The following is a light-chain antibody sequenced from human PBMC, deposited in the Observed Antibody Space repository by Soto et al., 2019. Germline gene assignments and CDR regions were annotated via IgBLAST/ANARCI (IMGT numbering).Light chain of an antibody. CDR3: SSYTTIKTVV. CDR2: EVS. CDR1: ISDVGSYNV. V-gene: IGLV2-14*02. J-gene: IGLJ2*01. Sequence: QSALTQPASVSGSPGQSITISCTGTISDVGSYNVVSWYQQRPGKAPRLIIFEVSNRPSGISDRFSGFKSANTAYLTISGVQPEDEADYHCSSYTTIKTVVFGGGTKLTVL.